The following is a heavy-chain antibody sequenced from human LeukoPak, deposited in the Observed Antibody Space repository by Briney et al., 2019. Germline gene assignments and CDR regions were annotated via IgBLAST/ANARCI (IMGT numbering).Heavy chain of an antibody. Sequence: SETLSLTCTVSGGSISSYYWSWIRQPPGKGLEWIGYIYYSGSTSYNPSLKSRVTISVDTSKNQFSLKLSSVTAADTAVYYCARLRMNYYDSSYNWFDPWGQGTLVTVSS. CDR3: ARLRMNYYDSSYNWFDP. D-gene: IGHD3-22*01. V-gene: IGHV4-59*01. CDR2: IYYSGST. CDR1: GGSISSYY. J-gene: IGHJ5*02.